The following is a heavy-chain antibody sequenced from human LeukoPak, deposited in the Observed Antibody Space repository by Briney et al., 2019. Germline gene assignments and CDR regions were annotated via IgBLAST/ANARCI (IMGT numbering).Heavy chain of an antibody. V-gene: IGHV1-2*02. CDR1: GYTLTGSY. D-gene: IGHD3-16*01. CDR2: INPNSGNT. Sequence: GASVKVPCKASGYTLTGSYMHWVRQAPGQGLEWMGWINPNSGNTNYAQKFQGRVTMTRDTSISTAYMELSRLRSDDTAVYYCARDIMGLDGQGRSSLRLYFDYWGQGTLVTVSS. J-gene: IGHJ4*02. CDR3: ARDIMGLDGQGRSSLRLYFDY.